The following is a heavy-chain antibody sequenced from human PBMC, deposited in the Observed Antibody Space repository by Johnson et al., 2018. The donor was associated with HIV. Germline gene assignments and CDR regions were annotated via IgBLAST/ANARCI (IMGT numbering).Heavy chain of an antibody. CDR1: GFTFSDYY. D-gene: IGHD4-17*01. CDR3: TTYTVTTFLAGAFDI. Sequence: QVQLVESGGGLVKPRGSLRLSCAASGFTFSDYYMNWLRQAPGKGLEWVAFIRYDGTNQYYADSVKGRFTISRDNSKSTLSLQMNSLRAEDTAVYYCTTYTVTTFLAGAFDIWGQGTMVTVSS. CDR2: IRYDGTNQ. V-gene: IGHV3-30*02. J-gene: IGHJ3*02.